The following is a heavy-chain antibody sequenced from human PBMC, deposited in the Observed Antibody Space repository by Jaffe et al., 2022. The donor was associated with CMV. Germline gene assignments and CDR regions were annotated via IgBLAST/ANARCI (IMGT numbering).Heavy chain of an antibody. CDR2: IDPSDSYT. CDR3: VSGYLGWYFFDY. V-gene: IGHV5-10-1*03. Sequence: EVQLVQSGAEVKKPGESLKISCKGSGYSFTKYWISWVRQMPGKGLEWMGRIDPSDSYTNYSPSFQGHVSLSADKSISTAYLQWSSLKASDTAVYYCVSGYLGWYFFDYWGQGTLVTVSS. D-gene: IGHD6-19*01. J-gene: IGHJ4*02. CDR1: GYSFTKYW.